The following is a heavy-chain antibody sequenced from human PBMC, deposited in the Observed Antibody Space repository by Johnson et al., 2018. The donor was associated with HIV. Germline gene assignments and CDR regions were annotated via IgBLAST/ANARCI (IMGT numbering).Heavy chain of an antibody. V-gene: IGHV3-48*04. CDR2: ISSSDSTI. CDR1: GFTFSSYG. Sequence: MQLVESGGGVVQPGRSLRLSCAASGFTFSSYGMHWVRQAPGKGLEWISYISSSDSTIYYADSVKGRFTISRDNANNSLYLQMNSLRAEDTAVYYCARDSERGFDIWGQGTMVTVSS. J-gene: IGHJ3*02. CDR3: ARDSERGFDI. D-gene: IGHD1-26*01.